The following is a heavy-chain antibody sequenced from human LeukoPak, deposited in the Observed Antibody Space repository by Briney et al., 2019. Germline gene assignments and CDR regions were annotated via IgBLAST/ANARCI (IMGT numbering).Heavy chain of an antibody. D-gene: IGHD3-9*01. Sequence: GGSLRLSCAASGFTFSSYEMNWVRQAPGKGLEWVSYISSSGSTIYYADSVKGRFTISRDNAKHSLYLQMNSLRADDTAVYYCARFDATPYAMDVWGKGTTVTVSS. CDR3: ARFDATPYAMDV. V-gene: IGHV3-48*03. CDR1: GFTFSSYE. J-gene: IGHJ6*04. CDR2: ISSSGSTI.